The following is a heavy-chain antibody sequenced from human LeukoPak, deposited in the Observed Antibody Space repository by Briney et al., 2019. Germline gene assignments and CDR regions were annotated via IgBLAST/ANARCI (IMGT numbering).Heavy chain of an antibody. V-gene: IGHV3-30*04. D-gene: IGHD1-26*01. J-gene: IGHJ4*02. Sequence: GGSLRLSCAASGFTFSSYAMHWVRQAPGKGLEWVAVISYDGSNKYYADSVKGRFTISRDNSKNTLYLELNSLRAEDTAVYYCARVAGAWELPKGYPGCWGQGTLVTVSS. CDR3: ARVAGAWELPKGYPGC. CDR1: GFTFSSYA. CDR2: ISYDGSNK.